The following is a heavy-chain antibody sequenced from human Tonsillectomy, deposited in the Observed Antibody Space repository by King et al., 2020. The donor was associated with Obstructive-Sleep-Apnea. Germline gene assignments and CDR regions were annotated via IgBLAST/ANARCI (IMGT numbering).Heavy chain of an antibody. CDR1: GYTFTGYY. Sequence: QLVQSGAEVKKPGASVKVSCKASGYTFTGYYMHWVRQAPGQGLEWMGRVNPNSGGTDFAQKFQGRVTMTRDTSISTAYMELSRLRSDDTAMYYCASSLNYGDSFSYDYWGQGTLVTVSS. CDR2: VNPNSGGT. CDR3: ASSLNYGDSFSYDY. V-gene: IGHV1-2*02. J-gene: IGHJ4*02. D-gene: IGHD4-17*01.